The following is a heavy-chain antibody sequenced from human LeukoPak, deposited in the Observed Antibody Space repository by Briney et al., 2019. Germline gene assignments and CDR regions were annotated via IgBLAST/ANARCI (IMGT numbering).Heavy chain of an antibody. V-gene: IGHV3-23*01. CDR2: ISGSGGST. Sequence: GGSLRLSCAASGFTFSSYAMSWVRQAPGKGLEWVSAISGSGGSTYYADSVKGRFTISRDNSKNTLYLQMNSLRAEDTAVYYCARETRYTRLRQLDYWGQGTLVTVSS. J-gene: IGHJ4*02. CDR1: GFTFSSYA. CDR3: ARETRYTRLRQLDY. D-gene: IGHD2-2*02.